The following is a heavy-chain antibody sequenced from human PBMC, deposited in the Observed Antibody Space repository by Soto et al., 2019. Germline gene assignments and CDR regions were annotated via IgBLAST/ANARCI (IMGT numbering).Heavy chain of an antibody. V-gene: IGHV4-39*01. CDR2: IYYRGNS. Sequence: PGKGLEWIGTIYYRGNSYYNPSLKSRVTMSVDTSKSQLSLNLSSVTAADTAVYYCARNKHSSTNCYFD. J-gene: IGHJ4*03. CDR3: ARNKHSSTNCYFD. D-gene: IGHD2-2*01.